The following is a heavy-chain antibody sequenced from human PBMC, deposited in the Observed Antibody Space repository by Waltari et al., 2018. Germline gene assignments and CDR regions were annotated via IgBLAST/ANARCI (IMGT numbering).Heavy chain of an antibody. Sequence: VQLVEYGGGLVQRGGSLGPSWGALGFTPGTDATNWVRQAPGKGLEWVSYISSSSSTIYYADSVKGRFTISRDNAKNSLYLQMNSLRAEDTAVYYCARPSGELSLYRPLDYWGQGTLVTVSS. CDR1: GFTPGTDA. D-gene: IGHD3-16*02. CDR3: ARPSGELSLYRPLDY. V-gene: IGHV3-48*04. J-gene: IGHJ4*02. CDR2: ISSSSSTI.